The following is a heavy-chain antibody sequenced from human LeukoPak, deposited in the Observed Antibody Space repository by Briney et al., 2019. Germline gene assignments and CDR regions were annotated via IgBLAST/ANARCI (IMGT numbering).Heavy chain of an antibody. CDR1: GFTFSDYY. CDR3: ARVGGEVRGVIRPDY. D-gene: IGHD3-10*01. CDR2: ISSSGSTI. V-gene: IGHV3-11*01. Sequence: GGSLRLSCAASGFTFSDYYMSWIRQAPGKGLEWVSYISSSGSTIYYADSVKGRFTISRDNAKDSFYLQMNSLRAEDTAVYYCARVGGEVRGVIRPDYWGQGTLVTVST. J-gene: IGHJ4*02.